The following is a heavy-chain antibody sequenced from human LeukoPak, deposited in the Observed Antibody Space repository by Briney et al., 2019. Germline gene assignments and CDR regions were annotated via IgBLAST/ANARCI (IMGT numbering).Heavy chain of an antibody. V-gene: IGHV3-23*01. D-gene: IGHD3-10*01. CDR1: GFTFGSYA. CDR3: AKGGVRGVTITGFDY. J-gene: IGHJ4*02. Sequence: GGSLRLSCAASGFTFGSYAISRVRQAPGKGLEWVSAISGSGGSTYYADSVKGRFTISRDNSKNTLYLQMNGLRADDTALYYCAKGGVRGVTITGFDYWGQGTLVTVSS. CDR2: ISGSGGST.